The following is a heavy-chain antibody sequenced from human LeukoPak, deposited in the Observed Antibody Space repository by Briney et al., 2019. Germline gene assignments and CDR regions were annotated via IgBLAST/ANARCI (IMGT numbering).Heavy chain of an antibody. CDR1: GYSFTSYW. J-gene: IGHJ3*02. Sequence: GESLKISCKGSGYSFTSYWIGWVRQMPGKGQEWMGIIYPGDSDTRYSPSFQGQVTISADKSISTAYLQWSSLKASDTAMYYCARQPGYYDSSANAFDIWGQGTMVTVSS. CDR2: IYPGDSDT. D-gene: IGHD3-22*01. V-gene: IGHV5-51*01. CDR3: ARQPGYYDSSANAFDI.